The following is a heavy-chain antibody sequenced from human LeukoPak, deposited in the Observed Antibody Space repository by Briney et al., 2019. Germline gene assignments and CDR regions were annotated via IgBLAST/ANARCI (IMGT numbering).Heavy chain of an antibody. CDR1: GDPISNDHW. CDR3: ARAGHYCLDY. CDR2: IHQSEST. Sequence: PSGTLSLTCAVSGDPISNDHWWSWVRPSPGKGLEWIGEIHQSESTNYNPSFESRLTISVDKSKNQFSLKLRSVTAADTAVYYCARAGHYCLDYLGQGTLVTVSS. J-gene: IGHJ4*02. V-gene: IGHV4-4*02. D-gene: IGHD3-10*01.